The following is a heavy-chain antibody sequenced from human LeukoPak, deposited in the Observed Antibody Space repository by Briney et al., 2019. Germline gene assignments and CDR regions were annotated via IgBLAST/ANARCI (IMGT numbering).Heavy chain of an antibody. CDR3: ARVLYSSSSDDMDV. CDR1: GFIFSNYW. CDR2: IKQDGSKT. J-gene: IGHJ6*03. V-gene: IGHV3-7*01. Sequence: PGGSLRLSCAASGFIFSNYWMSWARQAPGKGLEWVANIKQDGSKTYYVGSVRGRFTISRDNAKNSLYLQMNGLRTEDTAVYYCARVLYSSSSDDMDVWGTGTTVTVS. D-gene: IGHD6-19*01.